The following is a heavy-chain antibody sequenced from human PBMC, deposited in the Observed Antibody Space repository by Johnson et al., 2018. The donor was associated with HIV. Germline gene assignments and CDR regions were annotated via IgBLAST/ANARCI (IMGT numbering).Heavy chain of an antibody. J-gene: IGHJ3*01. Sequence: QVQLVESGGGVVQPGRSLMLSCAASGFTFSSYAMHWVRQAPGKGLEWVAVISYDGSNKYYADSVKGRFTISRDNSKNTLDLQMNSLTIEDTAVFYCAKTRMGGILDAFDLWGQGTMVIVS. CDR1: GFTFSSYA. CDR2: ISYDGSNK. D-gene: IGHD3-10*01. V-gene: IGHV3-30*04. CDR3: AKTRMGGILDAFDL.